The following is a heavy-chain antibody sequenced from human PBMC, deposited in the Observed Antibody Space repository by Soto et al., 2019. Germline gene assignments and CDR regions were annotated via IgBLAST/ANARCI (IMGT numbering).Heavy chain of an antibody. V-gene: IGHV4-30-4*01. D-gene: IGHD2-15*01. Sequence: SETLSLTCTVSGESISSGDHYWSWVRQSPGEGLEWIGFIYYSGNTYYNPSLKSRVSMSVDTSNNQFSLELNSVTAADTAVYYCARDAGYCNSVSCYPYNMDVWGQGTTVTVSS. CDR1: GESISSGDHY. CDR2: IYYSGNT. CDR3: ARDAGYCNSVSCYPYNMDV. J-gene: IGHJ6*02.